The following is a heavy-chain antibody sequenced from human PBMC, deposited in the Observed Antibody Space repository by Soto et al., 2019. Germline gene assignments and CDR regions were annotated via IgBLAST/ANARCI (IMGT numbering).Heavy chain of an antibody. J-gene: IGHJ6*02. V-gene: IGHV1-69*06. Sequence: QVQLVQSGAEVKKPGSSVKVSCKASGGTFSSYAISWVRQAPGQGLEWMGGIIPIFGTANYAQKFQGRVTITADKSTSTAYMELSSLRSEDTAVYYCARIADCSGGSCYSGHHYGMDVWGQGTMVTVSS. D-gene: IGHD2-15*01. CDR3: ARIADCSGGSCYSGHHYGMDV. CDR1: GGTFSSYA. CDR2: IIPIFGTA.